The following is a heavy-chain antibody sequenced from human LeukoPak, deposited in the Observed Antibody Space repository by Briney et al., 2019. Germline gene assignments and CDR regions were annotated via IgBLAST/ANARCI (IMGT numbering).Heavy chain of an antibody. CDR1: GFNFANHA. V-gene: IGHV3-23*01. CDR2: ISGGGDIT. J-gene: IGHJ4*02. CDR3: VREDTPATANY. Sequence: GGSLRLSRAASGFNFANHAMSWVRQTPGKGLEWVSAISGGGDITYYADSVTGRFTISRDNSKDTLFLQMHSLRPGDTAVYYCVREDTPATANYWGQGTLVTISS. D-gene: IGHD2-21*02.